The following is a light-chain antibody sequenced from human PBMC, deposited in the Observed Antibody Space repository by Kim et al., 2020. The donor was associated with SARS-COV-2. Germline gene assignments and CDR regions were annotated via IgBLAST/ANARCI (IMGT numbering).Light chain of an antibody. V-gene: IGLV1-47*01. CDR1: SSNIGSNY. Sequence: QSVLTQPPSASGTPGQRVTISCSGSSSNIGSNYVYWYQQLPGTAPKLLIYRNNQRPSGVPDRFSGSKSGTSASLPISGLRSEDEAGYYCAAWDDSLSGHVVFGGGTQLTVL. CDR2: RNN. J-gene: IGLJ2*01. CDR3: AAWDDSLSGHVV.